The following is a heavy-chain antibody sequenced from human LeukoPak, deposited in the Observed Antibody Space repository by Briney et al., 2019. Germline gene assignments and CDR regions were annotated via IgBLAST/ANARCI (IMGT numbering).Heavy chain of an antibody. CDR3: ARGQEGATLDY. D-gene: IGHD1-26*01. V-gene: IGHV4-30-2*01. J-gene: IGHJ4*02. Sequence: SQTLSLTCTVSGGSISSGGYYWSWIRQPPGKGLEWIGEINHSGSTNYSPSLKSRVTISVDTSKNQFSLKLSSVTAADTAVYYCARGQEGATLDYWGQGTLVTVSS. CDR2: INHSGST. CDR1: GGSISSGGYY.